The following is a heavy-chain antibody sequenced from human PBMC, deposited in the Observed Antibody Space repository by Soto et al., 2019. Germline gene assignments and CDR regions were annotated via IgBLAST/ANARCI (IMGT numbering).Heavy chain of an antibody. CDR2: IYYSGST. Sequence: QVQLQESGPGLVKPSQTLSLTCTVSGGSISSGGYYWSWIRQHPGKGLEWIGYIYYSGSTYYNPSLKSRVTISVDTSKNHLALKLRSVTAADTAVYYGARAGLLRFWEWLPDYWGKGTLVTVSS. J-gene: IGHJ4*02. CDR3: ARAGLLRFWEWLPDY. CDR1: GGSISSGGYY. V-gene: IGHV4-31*03. D-gene: IGHD3-3*01.